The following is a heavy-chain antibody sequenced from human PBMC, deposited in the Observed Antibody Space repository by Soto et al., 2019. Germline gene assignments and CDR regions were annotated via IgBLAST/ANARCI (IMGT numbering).Heavy chain of an antibody. Sequence: SETLSRTCTVSGGSISSGGYYWSWIRQHPGKGLEWIGYIYYSGSTYYNPSLKSRVTISVDTSKNQFSLKLSSVTAADTAVYYCALNYSEKYDFWSGGLDYWGQGTLVTVSS. V-gene: IGHV4-31*02. J-gene: IGHJ4*02. CDR2: IYYSGST. CDR3: ALNYSEKYDFWSGGLDY. D-gene: IGHD3-3*01. CDR1: GGSISSGGYY.